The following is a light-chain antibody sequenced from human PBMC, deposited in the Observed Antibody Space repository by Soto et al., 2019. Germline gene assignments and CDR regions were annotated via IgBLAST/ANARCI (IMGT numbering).Light chain of an antibody. Sequence: QSVLTQPPSVSGAPGQTVTISCSGTSSNIGASYDVHWYQQLPGTAPKLLIYRDTHRPSGIPNRFSGSRSGTSASLAIFGLQAGDEADYYCQSYDNSLNGYVFGTGTKVTVL. CDR1: SSNIGASYD. CDR3: QSYDNSLNGYV. CDR2: RDT. J-gene: IGLJ1*01. V-gene: IGLV1-40*01.